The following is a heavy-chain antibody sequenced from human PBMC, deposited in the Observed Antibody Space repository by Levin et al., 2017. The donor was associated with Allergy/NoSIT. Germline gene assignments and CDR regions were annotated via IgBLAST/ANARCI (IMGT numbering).Heavy chain of an antibody. J-gene: IGHJ4*02. CDR3: ARDGALDTEGSSFDY. Sequence: PSGGSLRLSCAASGFNFRAYAMHWVRQAPGKGLEWLAIISFDGTNKYSADSVKGRFTVSRDNSNNTLHLEMHGLRPTDTAVYYCARDGALDTEGSSFDYWGRGTQVTVSS. D-gene: IGHD1-1*01. CDR1: GFNFRAYA. CDR2: ISFDGTNK. V-gene: IGHV3-30*04.